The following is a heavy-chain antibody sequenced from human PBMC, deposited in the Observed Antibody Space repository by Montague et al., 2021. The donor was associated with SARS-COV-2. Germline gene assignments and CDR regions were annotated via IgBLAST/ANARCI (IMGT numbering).Heavy chain of an antibody. CDR2: INHSGGV. D-gene: IGHD2-2*01. Sequence: SETLSLTCTVHRGSFSGYYWTWIRQPPGKGLEWIGEINHSGGVNYNPSLKSRVTISVDTSKNHFSLKLRSVTAADTAMYYCARGYCNSTTCYRPLHYWGQGTLVAVSS. V-gene: IGHV4-34*01. CDR3: ARGYCNSTTCYRPLHY. CDR1: RGSFSGYY. J-gene: IGHJ4*02.